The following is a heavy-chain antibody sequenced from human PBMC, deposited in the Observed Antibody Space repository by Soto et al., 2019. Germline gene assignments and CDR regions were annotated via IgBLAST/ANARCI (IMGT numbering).Heavy chain of an antibody. Sequence: GGSLRLSCAASGFTFSSYSMNWVRQAPGKGLEWVSSISSSSSYIYYADSVKGRFTISRDNAKNSLYLQMNSLRAEDTAVYYCARDPSAWSSGWYEGSDYWGQGTLVTVSS. CDR3: ARDPSAWSSGWYEGSDY. J-gene: IGHJ4*02. CDR1: GFTFSSYS. V-gene: IGHV3-21*01. CDR2: ISSSSSYI. D-gene: IGHD6-19*01.